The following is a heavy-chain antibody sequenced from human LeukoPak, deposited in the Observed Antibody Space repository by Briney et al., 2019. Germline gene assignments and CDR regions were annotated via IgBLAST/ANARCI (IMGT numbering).Heavy chain of an antibody. J-gene: IGHJ4*02. CDR1: GLTFRSSA. CDR2: LSYDGSTE. V-gene: IGHV3-30*04. D-gene: IGHD3-10*01. Sequence: GRSLRLSCAASGLTFRSSAMHWVRQAPGKGLQWVALLSYDGSTEYHADSAKGRFTISRDTSKNTLYLQMNSLRAEDTAVYYCARALWVGGYFDYWGQGTRVTVSS. CDR3: ARALWVGGYFDY.